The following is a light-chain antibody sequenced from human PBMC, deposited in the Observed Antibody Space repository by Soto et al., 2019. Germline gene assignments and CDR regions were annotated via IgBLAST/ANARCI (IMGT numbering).Light chain of an antibody. CDR1: QSVSSSY. J-gene: IGKJ2*01. CDR2: GAS. Sequence: EIVLTQSPGTLSLSPGERATLSCRASQSVSSSYLAWYQQKPGQAPRLLIYGASSRATGIPDRFSGSGSGTDFTLTNSRLEPADFAVYYCQQYGSSGYTFGQGTKLEIK. CDR3: QQYGSSGYT. V-gene: IGKV3-20*01.